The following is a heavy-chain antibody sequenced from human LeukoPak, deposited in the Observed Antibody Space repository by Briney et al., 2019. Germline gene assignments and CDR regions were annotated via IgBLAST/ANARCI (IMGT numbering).Heavy chain of an antibody. CDR2: LSGSGGST. CDR1: GFTFSSYA. CDR3: AKPLWFGELLSNYYYYGMDV. J-gene: IGHJ6*02. V-gene: IGHV3-23*01. Sequence: AGGSLRLSCATSGFTFSSYAMSWVRQAPGRGLEWVSTLSGSGGSTYYADSVKGRFTISRDNSKNTVYLQMNSLRAEDTAVYYCAKPLWFGELLSNYYYYGMDVWGQGTTVIVSS. D-gene: IGHD3-10*01.